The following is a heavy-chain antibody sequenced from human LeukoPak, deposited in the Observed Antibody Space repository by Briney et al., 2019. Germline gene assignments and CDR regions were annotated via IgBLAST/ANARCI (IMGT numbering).Heavy chain of an antibody. CDR1: GGSFSGYY. V-gene: IGHV4-59*12. Sequence: SETLSLTCAVYGGSFSGYYWSWIRQPPGKGLEWIGYIYYSGSTNYNPSLKSRVTISVDTSKNQFSLKLSSVTAADTAVYYCARRPLTYYYDSSGLYYFDYWGQGTLVTVSS. D-gene: IGHD3-22*01. CDR2: IYYSGST. J-gene: IGHJ4*02. CDR3: ARRPLTYYYDSSGLYYFDY.